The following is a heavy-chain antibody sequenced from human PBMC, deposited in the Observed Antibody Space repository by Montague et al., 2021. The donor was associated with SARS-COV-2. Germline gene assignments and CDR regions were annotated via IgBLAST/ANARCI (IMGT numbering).Heavy chain of an antibody. D-gene: IGHD3-22*01. CDR1: GGSFSGYY. V-gene: IGHV4-34*01. J-gene: IGHJ4*02. CDR3: ARGTKRVFTYGYGRSGYASDY. Sequence: SETLSLTCAVYGGSFSGYYWSWIRQPPGKGLEWIGEINHSGSTKYNPSLKSRVTISVDTSKNQFSLKLSSVTAADTAVYYCARGTKRVFTYGYGRSGYASDYWGQGTLVTVSS. CDR2: INHSGST.